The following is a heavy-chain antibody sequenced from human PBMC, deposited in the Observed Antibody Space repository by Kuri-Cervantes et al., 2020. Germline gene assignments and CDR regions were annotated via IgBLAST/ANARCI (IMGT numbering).Heavy chain of an antibody. D-gene: IGHD6-13*01. CDR1: GYTFTSYD. CDR2: IIPIFGTA. Sequence: SVKVSCKASGYTFTSYDINRVRQATGQGLEWMGGIIPIFGTANYAQKFQGRVTITADESTSTAYMELSSLRSEDTAVYYCATSLAAADVSWFDPWGQGTLVTVSS. CDR3: ATSLAAADVSWFDP. J-gene: IGHJ5*02. V-gene: IGHV1-69*13.